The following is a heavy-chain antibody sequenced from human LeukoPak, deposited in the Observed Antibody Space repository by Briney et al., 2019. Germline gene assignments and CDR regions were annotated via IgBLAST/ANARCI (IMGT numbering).Heavy chain of an antibody. CDR2: IWYDGSDK. Sequence: PGGSLRLSCAASGFTFNSYGMHWVRQAPGKGLEWVAVIWYDGSDKYYADSVKGRITISRDNSKNTLYLQMNSLRAEDTAVYYCARGKRRDGYWAYFQHWGQGTLVTVSS. V-gene: IGHV3-33*01. CDR1: GFTFNSYG. D-gene: IGHD5-24*01. J-gene: IGHJ1*01. CDR3: ARGKRRDGYWAYFQH.